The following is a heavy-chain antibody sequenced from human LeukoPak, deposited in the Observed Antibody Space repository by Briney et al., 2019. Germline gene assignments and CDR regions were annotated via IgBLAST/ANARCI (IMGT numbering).Heavy chain of an antibody. CDR2: IYYSGST. V-gene: IGHV4-39*02. CDR1: GGSISSSSYS. J-gene: IGHJ5*02. Sequence: SETLSLTCTVSGGSISSSSYSWGWIRQPPGQGLEWIGSIYYSGSTYYNPSLKSRVTISVDTSKNQFSLKLSSVTAADTAVYYCARDFWSGYGPRSNWFDPWGQGTLVTVSS. CDR3: ARDFWSGYGPRSNWFDP. D-gene: IGHD3-3*01.